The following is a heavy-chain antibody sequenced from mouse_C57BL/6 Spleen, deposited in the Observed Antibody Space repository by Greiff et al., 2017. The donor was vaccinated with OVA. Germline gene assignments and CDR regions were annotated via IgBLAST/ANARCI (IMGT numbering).Heavy chain of an antibody. V-gene: IGHV14-2*01. CDR2: IDPEDGET. CDR3: ASGYRPDWDFDV. J-gene: IGHJ1*03. Sequence: VQLQQSGAELVKPGASVKLSCTASGFNIKDYYMHWVKQRTEQGLEWIGRIDPEDGETKYAPKFQGKATITADTSSNTADLQLSSQTSEDTAVYYCASGYRPDWDFDVWGTGTTVTVSS. D-gene: IGHD2-2*01. CDR1: GFNIKDYY.